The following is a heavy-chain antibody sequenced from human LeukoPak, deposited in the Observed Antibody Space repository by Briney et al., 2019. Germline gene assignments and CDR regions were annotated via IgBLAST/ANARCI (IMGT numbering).Heavy chain of an antibody. CDR2: ISYDGSNK. Sequence: GGSLRLSCAASGFTFSSYAMHWVCQAPGKGLEWVAVISYDGSNKYYADSVKGRFTISRDNAKNSLYLQMNSLRAEDTAVYYCAASRVGWFDPWGQGTLVTVSS. CDR3: AASRVGWFDP. CDR1: GFTFSSYA. J-gene: IGHJ5*02. V-gene: IGHV3-30-3*01.